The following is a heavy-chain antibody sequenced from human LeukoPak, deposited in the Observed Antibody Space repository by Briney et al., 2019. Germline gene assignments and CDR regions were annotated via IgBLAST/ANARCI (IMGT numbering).Heavy chain of an antibody. J-gene: IGHJ4*02. CDR3: ARWGPILRYFGV. D-gene: IGHD3-9*01. Sequence: SETLSLTCTVSSGSISTSNYYWGWVRQPPGKGLEWIGSIYYSGSTYYNPSLKSRVTISEDTSKNQFSLKLSSVTAADTAVYYCARWGPILRYFGVWGQGTLVTVSS. CDR2: IYYSGST. CDR1: SGSISTSNYY. V-gene: IGHV4-39*07.